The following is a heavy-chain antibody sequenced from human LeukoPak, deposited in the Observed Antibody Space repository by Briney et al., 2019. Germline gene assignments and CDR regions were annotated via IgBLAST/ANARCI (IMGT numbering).Heavy chain of an antibody. Sequence: PGGSLRLSCAASGFTFSTYWMHWVRQAPGKGLLWVSRINTDGSGTTYADSVKGRFTISRDNAKNTLYLQMSSLRAEDTAVYYCARAAPLGQWLPYFDYWGQGSLVTVSS. CDR2: INTDGSGT. D-gene: IGHD5-12*01. CDR3: ARAAPLGQWLPYFDY. V-gene: IGHV3-74*01. J-gene: IGHJ4*02. CDR1: GFTFSTYW.